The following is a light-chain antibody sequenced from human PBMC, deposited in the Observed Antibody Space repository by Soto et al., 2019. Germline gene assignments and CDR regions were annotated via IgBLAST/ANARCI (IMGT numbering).Light chain of an antibody. CDR1: RHVLINV. CDR2: GAS. V-gene: IGKV3-20*01. J-gene: IGKJ3*01. Sequence: VVLTQSPATLSLSPGEPATLSCRASRHVLINVLAWYQKKPGRTSTLLIYGASTRATGIPDRFSANGFGTDFSLTISSVEPEDFAVYYCQQYGAFPFTFGRGTRVEI. CDR3: QQYGAFPFT.